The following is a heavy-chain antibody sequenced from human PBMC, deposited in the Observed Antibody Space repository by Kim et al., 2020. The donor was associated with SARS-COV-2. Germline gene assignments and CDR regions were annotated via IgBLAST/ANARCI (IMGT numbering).Heavy chain of an antibody. J-gene: IGHJ3*02. CDR1: GGSISRNTNY. Sequence: SETLSLTCTVSGGSISRNTNYWGWIRQPPGKGLEWIGSIYYSGSTHYNPSLKSRVTISVDTSKNQFSLKLSSVTAADTAVYYCARPVPDRYYYDSSGYYYNDAFDIWGQGTMVTVSS. CDR3: ARPVPDRYYYDSSGYYYNDAFDI. D-gene: IGHD3-22*01. CDR2: IYYSGST. V-gene: IGHV4-39*01.